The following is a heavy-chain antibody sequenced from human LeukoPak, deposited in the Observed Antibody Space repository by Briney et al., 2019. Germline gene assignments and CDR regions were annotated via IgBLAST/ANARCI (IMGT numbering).Heavy chain of an antibody. CDR2: IWYDGSNK. Sequence: GGSLRLSCAASGFTFSSYGIHWVRQAPGKGLEWVAVIWYDGSNKYYADSVKGRFTISRDNSKNTLYLQMNSLRAEDTAVYYCARTNQYSSSSRRHDAFDIWGQGTMVTVSS. D-gene: IGHD6-6*01. V-gene: IGHV3-30*19. CDR1: GFTFSSYG. CDR3: ARTNQYSSSSRRHDAFDI. J-gene: IGHJ3*02.